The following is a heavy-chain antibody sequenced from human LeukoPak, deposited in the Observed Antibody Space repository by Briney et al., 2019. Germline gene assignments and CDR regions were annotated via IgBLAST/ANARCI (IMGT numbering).Heavy chain of an antibody. D-gene: IGHD2-15*01. CDR2: VYYSGST. CDR3: ARIHRYCSGGACYVLVN. J-gene: IGHJ4*02. CDR1: GGSVSGYY. Sequence: SETLSLTCVVSGGSVSGYYWGWIRQPPGRGLKWIGYVYYSGSTNYNPSFKSRITISVDTSRNQFSLQLSSVTAADTAVYYCARIHRYCSGGACYVLVNWGQGTLVAVSS. V-gene: IGHV4-59*02.